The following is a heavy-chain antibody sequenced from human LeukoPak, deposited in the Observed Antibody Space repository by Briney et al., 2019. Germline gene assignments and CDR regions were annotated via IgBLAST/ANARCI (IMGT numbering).Heavy chain of an antibody. V-gene: IGHV3-30-3*01. CDR2: ISYDGSNK. D-gene: IGHD3-22*01. CDR1: GFTFSSYA. Sequence: GRSLRLSCAASGFTFSSYAMHWVRQAPGKGLEWVAVISYDGSNKYYADSVKGRFTISRDNSKNTLYLQMNSLRAEDTAVYYCASLGVTMIVVERALDIWGQGTMVTVSS. CDR3: ASLGVTMIVVERALDI. J-gene: IGHJ3*02.